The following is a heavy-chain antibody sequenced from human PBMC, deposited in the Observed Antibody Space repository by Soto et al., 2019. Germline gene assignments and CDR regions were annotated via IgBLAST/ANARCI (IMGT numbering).Heavy chain of an antibody. V-gene: IGHV1-2*02. D-gene: IGHD2-2*01. CDR3: ARASSSYPDY. CDR2: INPNSGDT. CDR1: GYTFTGYY. Sequence: AASVMVSWKDSGYTFTGYYMHWVRQAPGQGLEWMGWINPNSGDTNYAQKFQGRVTMTRDTSISTAYMELSRLRSDDTAVYYCARASSSYPDYWGQGTLVTVSS. J-gene: IGHJ4*02.